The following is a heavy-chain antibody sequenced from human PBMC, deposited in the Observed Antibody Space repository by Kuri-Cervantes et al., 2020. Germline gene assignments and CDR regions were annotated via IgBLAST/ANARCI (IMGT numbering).Heavy chain of an antibody. J-gene: IGHJ4*02. CDR3: AKDRGYCSGGSCYSYYFDY. Sequence: GESLKISCAASGFTFSSYAMHWVRQAPGKGLEWVAVISYDGSNKYYADSVKGRFTISRDSSKNTLYLQMNSLRAEDTAVYYCAKDRGYCSGGSCYSYYFDYWGQGTLVTVSS. D-gene: IGHD2-15*01. CDR2: ISYDGSNK. CDR1: GFTFSSYA. V-gene: IGHV3-30-3*01.